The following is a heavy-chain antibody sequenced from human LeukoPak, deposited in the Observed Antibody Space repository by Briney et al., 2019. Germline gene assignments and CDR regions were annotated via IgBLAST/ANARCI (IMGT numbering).Heavy chain of an antibody. D-gene: IGHD6-13*01. CDR3: ANQYSSSWYPFDY. V-gene: IGHV3-23*01. CDR1: GFTLRSYA. J-gene: IGHJ4*02. Sequence: GGSLRLSCAASGFTLRSYAMSWVRQAPGKGLEWVSAISGSGGSTYYADSVKGRFTISRDNSKNTLYLQMNSLRAEDTAVYYCANQYSSSWYPFDYWGQGTLVTVSS. CDR2: ISGSGGST.